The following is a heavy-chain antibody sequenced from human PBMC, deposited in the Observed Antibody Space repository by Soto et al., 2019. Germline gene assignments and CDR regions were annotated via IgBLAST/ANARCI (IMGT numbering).Heavy chain of an antibody. CDR3: ARDSVITFGGVIVIHFFDY. J-gene: IGHJ4*02. Sequence: EVQLVETGAGLVKPGGSLRLSCAASGFTFSSYSMNWVRQAPGKGLEWVSSISSSSSYIYYADSVKGRFTISRDNAKNSLYLQINSLRAEDTAVYYCARDSVITFGGVIVIHFFDYWGKGTLVTVSS. V-gene: IGHV3-21*01. D-gene: IGHD3-16*02. CDR2: ISSSSSYI. CDR1: GFTFSSYS.